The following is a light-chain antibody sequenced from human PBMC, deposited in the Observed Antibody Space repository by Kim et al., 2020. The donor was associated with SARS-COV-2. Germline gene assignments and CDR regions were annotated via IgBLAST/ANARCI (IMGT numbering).Light chain of an antibody. CDR1: SSDVGCYNY. CDR2: EVS. V-gene: IGLV2-8*01. Sequence: GHSVTISCTGTSSDVGCYNYFSWYQQHPGKAPNLMIYEVSTRPSGVPDRFSGSKSGNTASLTVSGLQAEDEADYYCSSYAGSNNLVFGGGTQLTVL. J-gene: IGLJ2*01. CDR3: SSYAGSNNLV.